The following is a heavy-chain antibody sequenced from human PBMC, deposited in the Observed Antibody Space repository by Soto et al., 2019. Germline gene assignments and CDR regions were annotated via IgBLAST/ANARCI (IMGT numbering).Heavy chain of an antibody. CDR3: ARVSLAGATTADX. CDR2: INPHSGGT. D-gene: IGHD1-26*01. J-gene: IGHJ4*02. V-gene: IGHV1-2*02. Sequence: GASVKVSCKASGYTFTGYYMHWVRQAPGKGLEWMGFINPHSGGTNYAQKFQGSVTMNSETSITTAYMELRRLTSYDTAVYYCARVSLAGATTADXWGQGTMVTVSX. CDR1: GYTFTGYY.